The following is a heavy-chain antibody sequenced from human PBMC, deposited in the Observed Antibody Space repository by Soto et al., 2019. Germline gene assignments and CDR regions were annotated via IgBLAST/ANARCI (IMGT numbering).Heavy chain of an antibody. Sequence: QVQLVQSGAEVKKPGASVKVSCKASGYTFISYGISWVRQAPGQGLEWMGWISGYNGNTKYGQKFQGRVTMTTDTSTSTAYRELRSLRSDDTAVYYCARDQKGNGDYAKYWGQGTLVTVSS. D-gene: IGHD4-17*01. CDR3: ARDQKGNGDYAKY. V-gene: IGHV1-18*01. CDR2: ISGYNGNT. CDR1: GYTFISYG. J-gene: IGHJ4*02.